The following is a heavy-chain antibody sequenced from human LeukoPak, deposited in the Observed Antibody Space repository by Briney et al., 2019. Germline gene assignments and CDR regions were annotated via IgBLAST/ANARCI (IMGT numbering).Heavy chain of an antibody. CDR2: ISAYSGNT. Sequence: ASVKVSCKASGYTFTSYGISWVRQAPGQGLEWMGWISAYSGNTNYAQKLQGRVTMTTDTSTSTAYMELRSLRSDDTAVYYCARAPEWSGYSYGYFDYWGQGTLVTVSS. CDR3: ARAPEWSGYSYGYFDY. V-gene: IGHV1-18*01. J-gene: IGHJ4*02. D-gene: IGHD5-18*01. CDR1: GYTFTSYG.